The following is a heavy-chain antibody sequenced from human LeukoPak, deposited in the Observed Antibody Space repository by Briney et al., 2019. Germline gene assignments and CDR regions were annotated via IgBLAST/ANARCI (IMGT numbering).Heavy chain of an antibody. D-gene: IGHD3-22*01. V-gene: IGHV3-48*01. CDR1: GFTFSSYS. J-gene: IGHJ4*02. CDR3: AKDHLTYYYDSSGQGYYFDY. Sequence: GGSLRLSCAASGFTFSSYSMNWVRQAPGKGLEWVSYISSSSSTIYYADSVKGRFTISRDNSKNTLYLQMNSLRAEDTAVYYCAKDHLTYYYDSSGQGYYFDYWGQGTLVTVSS. CDR2: ISSSSSTI.